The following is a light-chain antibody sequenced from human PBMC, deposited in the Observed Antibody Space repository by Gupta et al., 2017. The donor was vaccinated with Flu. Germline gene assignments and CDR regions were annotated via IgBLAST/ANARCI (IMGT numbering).Light chain of an antibody. V-gene: IGKV3-11*01. CDR1: ESISGVSSY. Sequence: LSLSPGERATLSCRASESISGVSSYLAWYQQKPGQAPRLLIFDASNRATGIPARFSGSGSGTDFTLTINNVESEDFAVYYCQQRHNWPYTFGQGTKLEIK. CDR2: DAS. J-gene: IGKJ2*01. CDR3: QQRHNWPYT.